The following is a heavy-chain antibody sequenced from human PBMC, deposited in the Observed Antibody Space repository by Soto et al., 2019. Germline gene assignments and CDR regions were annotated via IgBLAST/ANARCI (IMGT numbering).Heavy chain of an antibody. D-gene: IGHD6-13*01. CDR3: AKDRAGGSSSWYWIWFDP. Sequence: EVQLLESGGGLVQPGGSLRLSCAASGFTFSSYAMSWVRQAPGKGLEWVSAISGSGGSTYYADSVKGRFTISRDNSKNTLYLQMNSLRAEDTAVYYCAKDRAGGSSSWYWIWFDPWGQGTLVTVSS. CDR1: GFTFSSYA. CDR2: ISGSGGST. V-gene: IGHV3-23*01. J-gene: IGHJ5*02.